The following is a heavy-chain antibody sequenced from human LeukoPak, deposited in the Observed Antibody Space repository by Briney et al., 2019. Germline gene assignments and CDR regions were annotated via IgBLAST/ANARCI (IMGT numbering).Heavy chain of an antibody. CDR1: GYTFTGYY. Sequence: ASVKVSCKASGYTFTGYYMHWVRQAPGQGLEWMGWINPNSGGTNYAQKFQGRVTITRNTSISTAYMELSSLRSEDTAVYYCARGLSSSRARVDYYYMDVWGKGTTVTVSS. D-gene: IGHD6-13*01. J-gene: IGHJ6*03. V-gene: IGHV1-2*02. CDR2: INPNSGGT. CDR3: ARGLSSSRARVDYYYMDV.